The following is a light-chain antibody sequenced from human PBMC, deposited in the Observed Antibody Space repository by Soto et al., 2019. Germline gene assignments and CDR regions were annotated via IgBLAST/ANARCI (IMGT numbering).Light chain of an antibody. J-gene: IGKJ5*01. CDR3: QQYDRA. Sequence: DIPMTQSPSSLSASVGDRVTITCQASQDISNYLNWYQHKPGKAPKLLIYDASNLETGVPSRFSGSGSGTDFTFTISSLQPEDIATYYCQQYDRAFGQGTLLEIK. CDR2: DAS. CDR1: QDISNY. V-gene: IGKV1-33*01.